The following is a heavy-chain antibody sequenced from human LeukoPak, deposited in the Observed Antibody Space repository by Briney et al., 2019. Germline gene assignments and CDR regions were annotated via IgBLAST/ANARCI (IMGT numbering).Heavy chain of an antibody. Sequence: GGSLRLSCAASGFTFSSYWMHWVRQAPGKGLVWVSRINSDGSSTSYADSVKGRFTISRDNSKNTLYLQMSSLRAEDTAIYYCAKSIRPIDSNSWYLHFDYWGQGTLVTVSS. V-gene: IGHV3-74*01. CDR2: INSDGSST. D-gene: IGHD6-13*01. J-gene: IGHJ4*02. CDR1: GFTFSSYW. CDR3: AKSIRPIDSNSWYLHFDY.